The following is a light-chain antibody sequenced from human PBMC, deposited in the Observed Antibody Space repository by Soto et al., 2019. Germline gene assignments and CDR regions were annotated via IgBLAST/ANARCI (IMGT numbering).Light chain of an antibody. V-gene: IGKV3-20*01. J-gene: IGKJ2*01. CDR1: QSVSSSY. Sequence: EIVLTQSPGTLSLSPGERATLSCRASQSVSSSYLAWYQQKPGQAPRLLIYGASSRATGIPDRFSGSGSGTDFTPTISRLEPDDGAVYYGQQYGSSPLYTFGQGTKLEIK. CDR2: GAS. CDR3: QQYGSSPLYT.